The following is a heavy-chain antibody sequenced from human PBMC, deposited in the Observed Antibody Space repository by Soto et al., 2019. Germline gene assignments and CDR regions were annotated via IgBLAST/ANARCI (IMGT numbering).Heavy chain of an antibody. CDR2: ISAYNGNT. CDR1: GYTFPSYA. CDR3: ARGGGYSYRFLFDY. D-gene: IGHD5-18*01. Sequence: ASVKVSCKASGYTFPSYAITWVRQAPGQGLEWMGWISAYNGNTNYAQKLQGRVTMTTDTSTSTAYMELRSLRSDDTAVYYCARGGGYSYRFLFDYWGQGTLVTVSS. V-gene: IGHV1-18*01. J-gene: IGHJ4*02.